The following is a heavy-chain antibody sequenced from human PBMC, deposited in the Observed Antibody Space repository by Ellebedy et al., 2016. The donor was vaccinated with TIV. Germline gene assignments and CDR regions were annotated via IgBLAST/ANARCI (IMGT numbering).Heavy chain of an antibody. Sequence: PGGSLRFSCAASGFTFSRYWMHWVRQAPGKGLVWVSRIKSDGTGISYADSVKGRFTISRDNAKNTLYLQMNSLTTEDTAVYYCARDRPGTVVAGALEYWGQGTLVTVSS. V-gene: IGHV3-74*01. D-gene: IGHD6-19*01. CDR2: IKSDGTGI. J-gene: IGHJ4*02. CDR1: GFTFSRYW. CDR3: ARDRPGTVVAGALEY.